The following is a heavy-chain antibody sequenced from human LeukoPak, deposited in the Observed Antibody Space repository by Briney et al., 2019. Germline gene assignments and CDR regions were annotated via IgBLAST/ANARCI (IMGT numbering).Heavy chain of an antibody. J-gene: IGHJ4*02. CDR2: ISSSSSYI. D-gene: IGHD6-13*01. V-gene: IGHV3-21*01. CDR1: GYTFSSHG. Sequence: PGGSLRLSCAASGYTFSSHGLTWVRQAPGKGLEWVSSISSSSSYIYYADSVKGRFTISRDNAKNSLYLQMNGLRAEDTAVYYCARATAAGPSYYFDYWGQGTLVIVSS. CDR3: ARATAAGPSYYFDY.